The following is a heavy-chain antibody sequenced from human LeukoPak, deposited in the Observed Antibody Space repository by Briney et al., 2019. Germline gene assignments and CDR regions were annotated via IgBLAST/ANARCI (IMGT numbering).Heavy chain of an antibody. V-gene: IGHV4-34*01. D-gene: IGHD3-10*01. J-gene: IGHJ3*02. CDR1: GGSVSGYY. CDR3: AREGYGTGSYYRGDAFDI. Sequence: SETLSLTCAVSGGSVSGYYWTRVRQPLGKGLEWNGEISHTGGANYNPSLKSRVTIGLDTSKKQLSLKLESVTAADTAAYYCAREGYGTGSYYRGDAFDIWGHGTMVTVSS. CDR2: ISHTGGA.